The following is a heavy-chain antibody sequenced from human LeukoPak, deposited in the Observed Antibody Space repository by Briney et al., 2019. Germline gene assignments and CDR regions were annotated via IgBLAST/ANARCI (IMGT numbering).Heavy chain of an antibody. D-gene: IGHD4-17*01. V-gene: IGHV1-8*01. Sequence: GASVKVSCKASGYTFTSYDINWVRQATGQRLEWMGWMNPNSGNTGYAQKFQGRVTMTRNTSISTAYMELSSLRSEDTAVYYCARRLGDGDYVYYFDYWGQGTLVTVSS. J-gene: IGHJ4*02. CDR1: GYTFTSYD. CDR2: MNPNSGNT. CDR3: ARRLGDGDYVYYFDY.